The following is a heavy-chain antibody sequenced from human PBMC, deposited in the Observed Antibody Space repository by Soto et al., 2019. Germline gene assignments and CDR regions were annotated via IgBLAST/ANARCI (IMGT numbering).Heavy chain of an antibody. CDR2: IYYSGST. V-gene: IGHV4-39*01. CDR1: GGSISSSSYY. J-gene: IGHJ3*02. D-gene: IGHD6-13*01. CDR3: ARSSRWYGAFDI. Sequence: QLQLQESGPGLVKPSETLSLTCTVSGGSISSSSYYWGWIRQPPGKGLEWIGSIYYSGSTYYNPSRKSRVTISVEPHKHQFSLKLSSVTAADTAVYYRARSSRWYGAFDIWGQGAMVTVSS.